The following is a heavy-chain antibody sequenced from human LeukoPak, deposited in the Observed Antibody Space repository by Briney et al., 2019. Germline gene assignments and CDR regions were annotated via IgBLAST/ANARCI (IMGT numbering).Heavy chain of an antibody. D-gene: IGHD2-2*01. Sequence: PGRSLRLSCAASGFNFSSYEMNWVRQAPGKGLEWVAVISYDGRNKYCADSVKGRFTVSRDNSKNTLYLHMNSLRAEDTAVYYCARDMPFLDYWGQGTLVTVSS. CDR3: ARDMPFLDY. V-gene: IGHV3-30-3*01. CDR2: ISYDGRNK. CDR1: GFNFSSYE. J-gene: IGHJ4*02.